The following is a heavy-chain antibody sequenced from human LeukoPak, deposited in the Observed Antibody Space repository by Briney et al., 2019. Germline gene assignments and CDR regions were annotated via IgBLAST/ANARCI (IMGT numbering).Heavy chain of an antibody. D-gene: IGHD3-22*01. CDR1: GFTFSSYG. V-gene: IGHV3-33*01. J-gene: IGHJ4*02. CDR2: IWYDGSNK. Sequence: PGGSLRLSCAASGFTFSSYGMHWVRRAPGKGLEWVAVIWYDGSNKYYADSVKGRFTISRDNSKNTLYLQMNSLRAEDTAVYYCARGRSGYYPYYFDYWGQGTLVTVSS. CDR3: ARGRSGYYPYYFDY.